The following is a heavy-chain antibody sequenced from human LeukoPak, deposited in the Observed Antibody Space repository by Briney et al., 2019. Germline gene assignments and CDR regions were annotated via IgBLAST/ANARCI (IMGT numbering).Heavy chain of an antibody. CDR1: GYTFTSYG. D-gene: IGHD4-17*01. V-gene: IGHV1-18*01. CDR3: ARDLVYGDYVVWFDP. J-gene: IGHJ5*02. Sequence: GASVKVSCKASGYTFTSYGISWVRQAPGQGLEWMGWISAYNGNTNYAQKLQGRVTMTTDTSTSTAYMELRSLRSDDTAVYYCARDLVYGDYVVWFDPWGQGTLVTVSS. CDR2: ISAYNGNT.